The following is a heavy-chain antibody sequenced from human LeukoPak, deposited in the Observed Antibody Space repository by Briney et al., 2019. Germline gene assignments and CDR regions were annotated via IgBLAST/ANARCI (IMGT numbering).Heavy chain of an antibody. CDR1: GFTFSSYD. J-gene: IGHJ5*02. CDR3: ATSYYYDSSGRS. Sequence: GGSLRLSCAASGFTFSSYDMHWVRQAPGKGLEGVAFIRFDGSNEYYTDSVKGRFTISRDNSKNTLYLQMNSLRAEDTDVYYCATSYYYDSSGRSWGQGTLVTVSS. CDR2: IRFDGSNE. D-gene: IGHD3-22*01. V-gene: IGHV3-30*02.